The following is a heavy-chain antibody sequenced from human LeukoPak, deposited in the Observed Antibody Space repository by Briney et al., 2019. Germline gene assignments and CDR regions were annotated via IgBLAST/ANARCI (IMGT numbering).Heavy chain of an antibody. Sequence: GGSLRLSCAASGFTFSSYSMNWVRQAPGKGLEWVSSISSTSSYIDYADSVKGRFTISRDNAKNSLYLQMNSLRAEDTAVYYCARDSSTWKTLDYWGQGTLVTVSS. CDR3: ARDSSTWKTLDY. D-gene: IGHD6-13*01. CDR2: ISSTSSYI. CDR1: GFTFSSYS. J-gene: IGHJ4*02. V-gene: IGHV3-21*01.